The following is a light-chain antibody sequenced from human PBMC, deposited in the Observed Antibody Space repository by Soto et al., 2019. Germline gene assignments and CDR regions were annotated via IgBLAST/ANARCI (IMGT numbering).Light chain of an antibody. CDR3: QQYDSYYT. CDR2: DAS. J-gene: IGKJ2*01. Sequence: ANQLTQSPSSLSASVGDRVTITCRASQAISSALAWYQQKPGKPPKLLIYDASTLQSGVPSRFSGTASGTDFTLTINSLQPEDFATYYCQQYDSYYTFGQGTKVDIK. V-gene: IGKV1-13*02. CDR1: QAISSA.